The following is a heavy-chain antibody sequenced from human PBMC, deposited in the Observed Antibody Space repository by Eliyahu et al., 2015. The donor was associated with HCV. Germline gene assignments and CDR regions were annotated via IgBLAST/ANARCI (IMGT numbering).Heavy chain of an antibody. V-gene: IGHV1-18*01. CDR3: ARDRNPRYDFWSGYYFDAFDI. Sequence: QVQLVQSGAEVKKPGASVKVSCKASGYTFTSYGISWVRQAPGHGLEWMGWXSGYNGKTNYEQKFQGRVTMTTDTSTNTAYMDLRSLRSDDTAVYYCARDRNPRYDFWSGYYFDAFDIWGQGTMVTVSS. D-gene: IGHD3-3*01. J-gene: IGHJ3*02. CDR1: GYTFTSYG. CDR2: XSGYNGKT.